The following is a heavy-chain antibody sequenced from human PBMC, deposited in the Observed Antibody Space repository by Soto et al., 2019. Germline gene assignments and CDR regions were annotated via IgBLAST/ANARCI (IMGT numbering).Heavy chain of an antibody. J-gene: IGHJ5*02. CDR2: ISYDGSHK. CDR1: GFSFSSYA. D-gene: IGHD6-13*01. CDR3: AKVADVATGGTDGHLDP. V-gene: IGHV3-30*18. Sequence: PGGSLRLSCQTSGFSFSSYAMHWVRQAPGKGLQWVGVISYDGSHKFYGESVKGRFTISRDNSKNTLYLQMPSLTTEDTGIYYCAKVADVATGGTDGHLDPWGQGTLVTVSS.